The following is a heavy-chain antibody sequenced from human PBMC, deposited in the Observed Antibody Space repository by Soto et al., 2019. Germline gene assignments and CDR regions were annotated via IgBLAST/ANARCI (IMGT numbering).Heavy chain of an antibody. J-gene: IGHJ5*02. CDR3: AMGNGAVTTSNRFDP. Sequence: SETLSLTCTVSGVSIRSHYWNWIRQPPGKGPEWIGYIYDSGDTNYNPSLKSRVTISVDTSNNQFSLKMRSVTAADTAVYYCAMGNGAVTTSNRFDPWGQGTLVTVS. CDR1: GVSIRSHY. CDR2: IYDSGDT. D-gene: IGHD4-17*01. V-gene: IGHV4-59*11.